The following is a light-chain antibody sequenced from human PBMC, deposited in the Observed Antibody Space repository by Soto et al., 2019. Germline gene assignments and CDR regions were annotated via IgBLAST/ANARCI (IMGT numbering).Light chain of an antibody. CDR3: QQYNNWPPWT. CDR1: ESASIN. V-gene: IGKV3-15*01. J-gene: IGKJ1*01. CDR2: GAS. Sequence: EIVMTQSPATLSVSPGERATLSCRASESASINLAWYQQKPGQAPRLLIYGASTRATGIPGRFSGSGSGTEFTLTISSLQPEDFAVYYCQQYNNWPPWTFGQGTKV.